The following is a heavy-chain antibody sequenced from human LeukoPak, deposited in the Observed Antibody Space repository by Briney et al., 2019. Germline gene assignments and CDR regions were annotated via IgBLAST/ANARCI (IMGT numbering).Heavy chain of an antibody. Sequence: SETLSLTCAVYGGSFSGYYWSWIRQPPGKGLEWIGEINHSGSTNYNPSLKSRVTISVDTSKNQFSLKLSAVTAADTAVYYCARGDCDEELSGFDYWGQGTLVSVSS. CDR1: GGSFSGYY. J-gene: IGHJ4*02. CDR3: ARGDCDEELSGFDY. D-gene: IGHD3-3*01. CDR2: INHSGST. V-gene: IGHV4-34*01.